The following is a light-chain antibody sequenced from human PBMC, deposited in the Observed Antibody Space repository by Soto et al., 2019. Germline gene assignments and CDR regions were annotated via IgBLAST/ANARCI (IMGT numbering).Light chain of an antibody. V-gene: IGLV1-44*01. CDR1: SSNIGSNT. CDR3: AVWDDSLNGWV. J-gene: IGLJ3*02. Sequence: QSVLTQAPSASGTPGQRVTISCSGSSSNIGSNTVNWYQQLPGTAPKVLIYSNDQRPSGVPDRFSGSKSGTSASLAIGGLQSEDEADYYCAVWDDSLNGWVIGGGTKVTVL. CDR2: SND.